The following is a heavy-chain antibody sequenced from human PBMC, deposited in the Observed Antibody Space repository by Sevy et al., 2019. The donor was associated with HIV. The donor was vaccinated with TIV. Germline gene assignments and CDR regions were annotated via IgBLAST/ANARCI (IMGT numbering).Heavy chain of an antibody. CDR3: ARHCTGSSCSHAFDI. J-gene: IGHJ3*02. CDR2: INHSGGT. D-gene: IGHD2-15*01. CDR1: GGSFSGYY. V-gene: IGHV4-34*01. Sequence: SETLSITCAVYGGSFSGYYWSWIRQPPGKGLEWIGEINHSGGTNYNPSLKSRVTISVDTSKNQFSLKLNSVTAADTAAYYCARHCTGSSCSHAFDIWGQGTMVTVSS.